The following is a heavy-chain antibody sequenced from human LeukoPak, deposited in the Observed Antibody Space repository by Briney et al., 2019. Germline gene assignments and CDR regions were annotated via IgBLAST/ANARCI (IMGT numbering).Heavy chain of an antibody. Sequence: PSETLSLTCTVSGGSISSYYWSWIRQPPGKGLEWIGYIYHSGSTYYNPSLKSRVTISVDRSKNQFSLKLSSVTAADTAVYYCARVAYSSNWYGGRYFDYWGQGTLVTVSS. J-gene: IGHJ4*02. CDR1: GGSISSYY. D-gene: IGHD6-13*01. CDR3: ARVAYSSNWYGGRYFDY. CDR2: IYHSGST. V-gene: IGHV4-59*12.